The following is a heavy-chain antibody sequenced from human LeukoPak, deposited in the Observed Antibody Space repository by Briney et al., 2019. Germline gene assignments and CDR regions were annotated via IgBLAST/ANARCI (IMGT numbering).Heavy chain of an antibody. CDR1: NDSFSNYY. D-gene: IGHD5-24*01. CDR2: VYYTDKT. J-gene: IGHJ4*02. Sequence: TSETLSLTCTVSNDSFSNYYWTWIRQSPGKALEWIGYVYYTDKTHHNPSLKSRVFISADTSQNQFSLRLSSVTAADTAVYYCARASMRRRDGYNRHYEIDYWGQGTLVTVSS. V-gene: IGHV4-59*01. CDR3: ARASMRRRDGYNRHYEIDY.